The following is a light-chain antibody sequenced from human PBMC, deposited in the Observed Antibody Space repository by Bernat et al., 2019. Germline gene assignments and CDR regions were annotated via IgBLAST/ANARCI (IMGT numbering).Light chain of an antibody. CDR3: LQDSTYPLT. CDR1: QDIRND. Sequence: AIQMTQSPSSLSASIGDRVTITCRASQDIRNDLGWYQQKPGKAPKVLMYGTSILESGVPSRLSGSGSGTEFTLIIDRLQPEDTATYYCLQDSTYPLTFCGGTTIEVK. J-gene: IGKJ4*01. V-gene: IGKV1-6*01. CDR2: GTS.